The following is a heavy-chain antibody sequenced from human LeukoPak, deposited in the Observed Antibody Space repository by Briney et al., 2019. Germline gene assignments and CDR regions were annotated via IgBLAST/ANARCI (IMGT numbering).Heavy chain of an antibody. J-gene: IGHJ4*02. CDR1: GYTLTGYY. D-gene: IGHD3-16*01. CDR3: ARDLESSVWGGYYFDY. CDR2: INTNTGNP. Sequence: ASVKVSCKASGYTLTGYYMHWVRQAPGQGLEWMGWINTNTGNPTYAQGFTGRFVFSLDTSVSTAYLQISSLKAEDTAVYYCARDLESSVWGGYYFDYWGQGTLVTVSS. V-gene: IGHV7-4-1*02.